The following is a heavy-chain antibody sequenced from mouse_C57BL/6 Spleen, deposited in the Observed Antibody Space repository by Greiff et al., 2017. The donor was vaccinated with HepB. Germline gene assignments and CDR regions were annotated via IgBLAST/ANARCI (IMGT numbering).Heavy chain of an antibody. V-gene: IGHV1-22*01. D-gene: IGHD1-1*01. Sequence: VQLQQSGPELVKPGASVKMSCNASGYTFTDYNMHWVKQSHGKSLEWIGYINPNNGGTSYNQKFKGKATLTVNKSSSTAYMELRSLTSEDSAVYYCASSITTVPFDYWGQGTTLTVSS. CDR3: ASSITTVPFDY. J-gene: IGHJ2*01. CDR2: INPNNGGT. CDR1: GYTFTDYN.